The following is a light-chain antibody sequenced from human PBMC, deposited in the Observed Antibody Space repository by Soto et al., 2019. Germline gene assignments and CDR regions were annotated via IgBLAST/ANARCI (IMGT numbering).Light chain of an antibody. CDR3: SSYTRSSFYV. Sequence: QSALTQPASVSGSPGQSITISCTGTSSDVGGYNYVSWYQQHPRKAPKLMIYDVSNRPSGVSNRFSGSQSGNTASLTISGLQAEDEADYYCSSYTRSSFYVFGTGTKLTLL. CDR2: DVS. J-gene: IGLJ1*01. CDR1: SSDVGGYNY. V-gene: IGLV2-14*01.